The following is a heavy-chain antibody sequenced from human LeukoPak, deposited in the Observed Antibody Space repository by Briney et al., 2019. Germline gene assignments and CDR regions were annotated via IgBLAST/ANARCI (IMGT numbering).Heavy chain of an antibody. CDR3: AKDCPKRYCSSTSCSCFDY. J-gene: IGHJ4*02. CDR1: AIPFGDYT. V-gene: IGHV3-43*02. D-gene: IGHD2-2*01. Sequence: GGSLRLSCAASAIPFGDYTMLWVRQAPGKGLEWVSVISGDGGSTYYADSVKGRFTISRDNSKNTLYLQMNSLRAEDTAVYYCAKDCPKRYCSSTSCSCFDYWGQGTLVTVSS. CDR2: ISGDGGST.